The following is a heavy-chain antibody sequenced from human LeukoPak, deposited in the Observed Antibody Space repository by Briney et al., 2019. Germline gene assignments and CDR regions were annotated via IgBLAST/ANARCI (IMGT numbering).Heavy chain of an antibody. CDR1: GFTFSNAW. D-gene: IGHD4-17*01. CDR3: TTGGMTTVNYYFDY. V-gene: IGHV3-15*01. Sequence: GGSLRLSCAASGFTFSNAWMSWVRQAPGKGLEWVGRIKSKTDGGTTDYAAPVKGRFTISRDDSKNTLYLQMNSLKTEDTAVYYCTTGGMTTVNYYFDYWGQGTLVTVSS. J-gene: IGHJ4*02. CDR2: IKSKTDGGTT.